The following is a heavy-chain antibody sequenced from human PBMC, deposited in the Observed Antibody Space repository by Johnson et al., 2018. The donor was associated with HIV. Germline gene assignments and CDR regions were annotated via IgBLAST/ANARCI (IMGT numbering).Heavy chain of an antibody. V-gene: IGHV3-53*01. Sequence: VQLVESGGGLIQPGGSLRLSCAASGFTVSSNYMSWVRQAPGKGLEWVSVIYSGGSTYYADSVKGLFTISRDNSKNTLYLQMNSLRAEDTAVYYCAREYYYESPEAFDIWGQGTMVTVSS. CDR1: GFTVSSNY. J-gene: IGHJ3*02. CDR3: AREYYYESPEAFDI. D-gene: IGHD3-22*01. CDR2: IYSGGST.